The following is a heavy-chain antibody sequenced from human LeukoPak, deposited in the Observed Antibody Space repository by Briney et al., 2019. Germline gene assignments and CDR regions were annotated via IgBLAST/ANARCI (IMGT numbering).Heavy chain of an antibody. D-gene: IGHD2-15*01. CDR2: IYSGGST. J-gene: IGHJ4*02. CDR3: ARHPLVVDPLY. CDR1: GFTVSSNY. Sequence: GGSLRLSCAASGFTVSSNYMSWVRQAPGKGLEWVSVIYSGGSTYYADSVKGRFTISRDNSKNTLYLQMNSLRAEDTAVYYCARHPLVVDPLYWGQGTLVTVSS. V-gene: IGHV3-66*04.